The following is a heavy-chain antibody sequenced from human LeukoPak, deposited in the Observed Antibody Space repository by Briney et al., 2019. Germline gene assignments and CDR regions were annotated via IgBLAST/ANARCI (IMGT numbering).Heavy chain of an antibody. CDR2: IKQDGSER. V-gene: IGHV3-7*01. J-gene: IGHJ4*02. Sequence: PGGSLRLSCAPFGFTFSRHWMSWVRQAPGKGPEWVANIKQDGSERYYVDSVKGRFTISRDNARNSLYLQMNSLRAEDTAVYYCARDGGHSTDFDYWGQGTLVTVSS. CDR1: GFTFSRHW. D-gene: IGHD2/OR15-2a*01. CDR3: ARDGGHSTDFDY.